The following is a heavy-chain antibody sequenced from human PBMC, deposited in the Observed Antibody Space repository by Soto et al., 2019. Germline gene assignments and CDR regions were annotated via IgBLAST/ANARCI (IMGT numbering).Heavy chain of an antibody. CDR3: ARARGSGKQFDY. D-gene: IGHD2-15*01. Sequence: EVQLVESGGGLVKPGGSLRLSCAASGFTFSSYSMNWVRQAPGKGLEWVSSISSSSSYIYYADSVKGRFTISRDNAKNSLYLQMNSLRAEDTAVYCCARARGSGKQFDYWGQGTLVTVSS. CDR2: ISSSSSYI. CDR1: GFTFSSYS. J-gene: IGHJ4*02. V-gene: IGHV3-21*01.